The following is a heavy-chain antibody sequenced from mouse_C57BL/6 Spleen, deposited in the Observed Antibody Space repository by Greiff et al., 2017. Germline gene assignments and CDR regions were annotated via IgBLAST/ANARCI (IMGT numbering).Heavy chain of an antibody. V-gene: IGHV1-78*01. CDR2: IYPRDGST. J-gene: IGHJ1*03. CDR1: GYTFTDHT. D-gene: IGHD2-1*01. CDR3: AKIYYGNHWYFDV. Sequence: VQLQQSDAELVKPGASVKISCKVSGYTFTDHTIHWMKQRPEQGLEWIGYIYPRDGSTKYNEKFKGKATLTADKSSSTAYMQLNSLTSEDSAVYVCAKIYYGNHWYFDVWGTGTTVTVSS.